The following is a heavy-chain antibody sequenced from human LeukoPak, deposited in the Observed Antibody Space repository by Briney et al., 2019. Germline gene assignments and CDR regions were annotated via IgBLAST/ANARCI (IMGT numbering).Heavy chain of an antibody. CDR3: ARDFDNYYDSIGYYKLYNWFDP. Sequence: GGSLRLSCAASGFTFSSYSMNWVRQAPGKGLEWVSSISSSNSYIYYADSVKGRFTISRDNAKNSLYLQMTSLRAEDTAVYYCARDFDNYYDSIGYYKLYNWFDPWGQGTLVTVSS. V-gene: IGHV3-21*01. CDR1: GFTFSSYS. CDR2: ISSSNSYI. D-gene: IGHD3-22*01. J-gene: IGHJ5*02.